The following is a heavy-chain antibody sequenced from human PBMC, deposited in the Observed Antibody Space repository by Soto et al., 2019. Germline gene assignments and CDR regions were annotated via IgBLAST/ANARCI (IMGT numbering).Heavy chain of an antibody. CDR1: GFTFSSST. CDR2: ISSSSSYI. J-gene: IGHJ4*02. V-gene: IGHV3-21*06. CDR3: ARDIGEMSDV. Sequence: GGSLRLSCTGSGFTFSSSTMTWVRQGPGKGLEWVSPISSSSSYIYFADSLKGRFTISRDNAKNSLYLQMNSLRAEDTAVYYCARDIGEMSDVWGQGTQVTVSS. D-gene: IGHD3-10*01.